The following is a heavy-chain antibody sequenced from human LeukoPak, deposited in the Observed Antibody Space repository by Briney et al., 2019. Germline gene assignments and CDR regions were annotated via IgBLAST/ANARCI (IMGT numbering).Heavy chain of an antibody. V-gene: IGHV4-4*07. CDR1: GDSISSYC. D-gene: IGHD6-13*01. Sequence: SQTLSLAGTGSGDSISSYCWSWIRQPAGKGLEWIGRIYTSGSTNYNPSLKSRVTMSVDTSKNHFSLKLTSVTAADTAVYYCAREPRGSSSYYSPGDYWGQGTLVTVSS. CDR3: AREPRGSSSYYSPGDY. CDR2: IYTSGST. J-gene: IGHJ4*02.